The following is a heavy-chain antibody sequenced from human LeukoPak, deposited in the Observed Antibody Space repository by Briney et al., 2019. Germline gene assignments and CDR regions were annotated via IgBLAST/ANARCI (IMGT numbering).Heavy chain of an antibody. D-gene: IGHD3-22*01. CDR2: ISSSSSTI. Sequence: GGSLRLSCATSGFTFGTYSIGWVRQAPGKGLGWISYISSSSSTIDLADSVKGRFTISRDNARNSVYLQMNSLRAEDTAVYYCARVHTSSYAADLWGQGTLVTVSS. CDR3: ARVHTSSYAADL. CDR1: GFTFGTYS. J-gene: IGHJ5*02. V-gene: IGHV3-48*04.